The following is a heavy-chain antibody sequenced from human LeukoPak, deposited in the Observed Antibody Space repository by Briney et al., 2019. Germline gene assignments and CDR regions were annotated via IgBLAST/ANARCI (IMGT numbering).Heavy chain of an antibody. V-gene: IGHV4-31*01. Sequence: PSQTLSLTCTVSGGSITRGDYYWNWIRQHPGKGLEWIGYISYSGATYYNPSRKRPVSLSSDTSETQFSLDLAYVTAADTAIYYCARARANDYSKFVVMGYFDLWGRGTLVAVSS. J-gene: IGHJ2*01. D-gene: IGHD4-11*01. CDR1: GGSITRGDYY. CDR2: ISYSGAT. CDR3: ARARANDYSKFVVMGYFDL.